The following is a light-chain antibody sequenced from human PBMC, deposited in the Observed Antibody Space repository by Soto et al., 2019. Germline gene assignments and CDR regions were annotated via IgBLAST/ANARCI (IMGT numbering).Light chain of an antibody. J-gene: IGKJ2*01. Sequence: EIVLTQSPGTLSLSPGERATLSCRASQSVSNNYLAWYQQKPGQAPRLLISGASSRATGIPDRFSGGGSGTDFTLTSSRVEPEDFAVYSCQQYGSSPGTFGQGTKLEIK. CDR2: GAS. CDR3: QQYGSSPGT. V-gene: IGKV3-20*01. CDR1: QSVSNNY.